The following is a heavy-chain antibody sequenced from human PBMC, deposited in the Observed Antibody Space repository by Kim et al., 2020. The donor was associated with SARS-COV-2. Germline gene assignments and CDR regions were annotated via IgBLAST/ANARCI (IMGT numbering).Heavy chain of an antibody. CDR1: GGSISSYY. D-gene: IGHD6-13*01. V-gene: IGHV4-4*07. CDR2: IYTSGST. Sequence: SETLSLTCTVSGGSISSYYWSWIRQPAGKGLEWIGRIYTSGSTNYNPSLKSRVTMSVDTSKNQFSLKLSSVTAADTAVYYCASLSYSSSWNDAFDIWGQGTMVTVSS. J-gene: IGHJ3*02. CDR3: ASLSYSSSWNDAFDI.